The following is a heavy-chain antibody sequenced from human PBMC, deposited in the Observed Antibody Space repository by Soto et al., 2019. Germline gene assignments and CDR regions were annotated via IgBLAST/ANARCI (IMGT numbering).Heavy chain of an antibody. CDR2: IGTAGDT. CDR1: GFTFTTYD. V-gene: IGHV3-13*01. CDR3: TRGFYCSSTSCYVDAFNI. J-gene: IGHJ3*02. D-gene: IGHD2-2*01. Sequence: EVQLVESGGGLVQPGGSLRLSCAASGFTFTTYDMHWVRQVTGKGLEWVSSIGTAGDTHYADSVKGRFTIARENAKNSWYLQMNSLGAGDTAVYYCTRGFYCSSTSCYVDAFNIWGQGTMVTVSS.